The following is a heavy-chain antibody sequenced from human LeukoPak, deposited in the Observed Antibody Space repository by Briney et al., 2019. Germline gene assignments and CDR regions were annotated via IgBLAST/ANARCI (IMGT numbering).Heavy chain of an antibody. D-gene: IGHD3-9*01. CDR3: GRDSPYILTAYYNFDAFDI. Sequence: WLRQAPGKGLEGMGSLYYSGSTYYNPSLKNRVSISADTPKHHFSVKRSFVSAGSAGVYYCGRDSPYILTAYYNFDAFDIWRQGTMVTVSS. CDR2: LYYSGST. J-gene: IGHJ3*02. V-gene: IGHV4-39*07.